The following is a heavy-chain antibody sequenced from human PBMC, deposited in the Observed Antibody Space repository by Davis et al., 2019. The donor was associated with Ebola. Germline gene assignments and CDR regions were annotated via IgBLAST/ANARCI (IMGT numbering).Heavy chain of an antibody. D-gene: IGHD3-3*01. CDR3: GRGFSFVGY. J-gene: IGHJ4*02. V-gene: IGHV3-69-1*01. CDR1: GFTFGDYA. Sequence: GGPLRPSCTAPGFTFGDYAMSWDRQAPGKGLEWVSTFGTGGDTYYADSVKGRFTISRDNAKSSLYLQMNSLRVEDTAVYYCGRGFSFVGYWGQGTLVTVSS. CDR2: FGTGGDT.